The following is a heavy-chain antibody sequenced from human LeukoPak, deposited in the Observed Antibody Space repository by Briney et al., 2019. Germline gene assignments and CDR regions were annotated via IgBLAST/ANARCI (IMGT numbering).Heavy chain of an antibody. CDR3: ARQPSIGARPFHFDY. Sequence: PGESLKISCKVSGYSFTSYWIGWVRQMPGKGLEWMGIIYPGDSDIRYSPSFQGQVTISADKSISTAYLQWSSLKASDTAIYYCARQPSIGARPFHFDYWGRGTLVTVSS. CDR1: GYSFTSYW. D-gene: IGHD6-6*01. V-gene: IGHV5-51*01. J-gene: IGHJ4*02. CDR2: IYPGDSDI.